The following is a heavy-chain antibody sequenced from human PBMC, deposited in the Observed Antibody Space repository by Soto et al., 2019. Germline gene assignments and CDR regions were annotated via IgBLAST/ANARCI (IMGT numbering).Heavy chain of an antibody. CDR1: GGTFSSYA. V-gene: IGHV1-69*12. D-gene: IGHD1-20*01. CDR2: IIPIFGTA. Sequence: QVQLVQSGAEVKKPGSSVKVSCKASGGTFSSYAISWVRQAPGQGLEWMGGIIPIFGTANYAQKFQGRVTITADESTSTGYMGLSSLRSEDTAVYYCARSITGTVSYYDGMDVWGQGTTVTVSS. CDR3: ARSITGTVSYYDGMDV. J-gene: IGHJ6*02.